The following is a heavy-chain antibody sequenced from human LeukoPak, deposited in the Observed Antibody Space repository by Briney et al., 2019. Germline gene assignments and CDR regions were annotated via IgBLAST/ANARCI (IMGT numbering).Heavy chain of an antibody. D-gene: IGHD3-10*01. CDR1: GYTFTSYY. CDR3: ARVSDYYGSGSYLLSY. J-gene: IGHJ4*02. CDR2: INPSGGST. Sequence: ASVKVSCKASGYTFTSYYMHWARQAPGQGLEWMGIINPSGGSTSYAQKFQGRVTMTRDMSTSTVYMELSSLRSEDTAVYYCARVSDYYGSGSYLLSYWGQGTLVTVSS. V-gene: IGHV1-46*01.